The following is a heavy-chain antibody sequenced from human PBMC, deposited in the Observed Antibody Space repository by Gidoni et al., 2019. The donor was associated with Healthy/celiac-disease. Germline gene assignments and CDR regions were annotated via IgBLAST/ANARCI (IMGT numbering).Heavy chain of an antibody. D-gene: IGHD6-6*01. V-gene: IGHV3-30-3*01. CDR1: GFTFGRYA. CDR3: ARSSSSPYYYYGMDV. Sequence: QVQLVESGGGVVQPGRSLRLSCAASGFTFGRYAMHWVRQAPGKGLEWVAVISYDGSNKYYADSVKGRFTISRDNSKNTLYLQMNSLRAEDTAVYYCARSSSSPYYYYGMDVWGQGTTVTVSS. CDR2: ISYDGSNK. J-gene: IGHJ6*02.